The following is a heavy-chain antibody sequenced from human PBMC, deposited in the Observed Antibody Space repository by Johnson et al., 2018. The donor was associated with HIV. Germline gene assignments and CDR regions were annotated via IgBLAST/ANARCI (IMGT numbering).Heavy chain of an antibody. CDR3: ARLRRMGAFDI. V-gene: IGHV3-NL1*01. Sequence: QVQLVESGGGVVQPGGSLRLSCVASGFTFSNYGMHWVRQAPGKGLEWVSVIYSGGSTYYADSVKGRFTISRENAKNSLYLQINSLRAGDTAVYYCARLRRMGAFDIWGQGTMVTVSS. D-gene: IGHD2-15*01. CDR2: IYSGGST. J-gene: IGHJ3*02. CDR1: GFTFSNYG.